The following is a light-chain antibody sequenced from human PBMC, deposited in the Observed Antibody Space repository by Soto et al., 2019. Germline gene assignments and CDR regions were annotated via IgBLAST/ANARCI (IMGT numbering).Light chain of an antibody. Sequence: QSVLTQPPSVSGSPGQSVTISCTGTSSDVGSYNRVSWYQQPPGTAPKVMIYDVSNRPSGVPDRFSGSKSGNTASLTISGLQAEVESDYYCSSYTSSSTYVFGTSTKVTVL. CDR1: SSDVGSYNR. CDR3: SSYTSSSTYV. V-gene: IGLV2-18*02. CDR2: DVS. J-gene: IGLJ1*01.